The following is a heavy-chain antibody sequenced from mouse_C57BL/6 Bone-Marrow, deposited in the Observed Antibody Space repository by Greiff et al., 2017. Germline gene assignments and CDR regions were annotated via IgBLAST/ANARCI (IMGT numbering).Heavy chain of an antibody. CDR2: ISDGGSYT. CDR1: GFTFSSYA. V-gene: IGHV5-4*01. CDR3: ARDRGTTVRGVYFDY. D-gene: IGHD1-1*01. J-gene: IGHJ2*01. Sequence: EVKVVESGGGLVKPGGSLKLSCAASGFTFSSYAMSWVRQTPEKRLEWVATISDGGSYTYYPDNVKGRFTLSRENAKNNLYLQMSHLKSEDTAMYYCARDRGTTVRGVYFDYWGQGTTLTVSS.